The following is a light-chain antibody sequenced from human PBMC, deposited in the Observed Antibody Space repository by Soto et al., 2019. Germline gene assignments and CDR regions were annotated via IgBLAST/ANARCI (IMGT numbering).Light chain of an antibody. CDR3: PQSYSTPRT. CDR2: DAS. Sequence: DIQRTQSPSSLSASVGDRVTITCRASQRISTYLNWYQQKPGKAPKFLIYDASNLQSGVPSRFSGGGSGTDFTLTISSLQPEDFATYYCPQSYSTPRTFGQGTKVEIK. V-gene: IGKV1-39*01. CDR1: QRISTY. J-gene: IGKJ1*01.